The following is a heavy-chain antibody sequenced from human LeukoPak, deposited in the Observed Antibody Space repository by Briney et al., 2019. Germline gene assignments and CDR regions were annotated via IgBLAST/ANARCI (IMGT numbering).Heavy chain of an antibody. CDR2: ISSSGSTI. CDR1: GGSFSGYY. J-gene: IGHJ4*02. Sequence: LSLTCAVYGGSFSGYYWSWIRQPPGKGLEWVSYISSSGSTIYYADSVKGRFTISRDNAKNSLYLQMNSLRAEDTAVYYCAREGGSGCYYNVYDYWGQGTLVTVSS. V-gene: IGHV3-11*04. CDR3: AREGGSGCYYNVYDY. D-gene: IGHD3-10*01.